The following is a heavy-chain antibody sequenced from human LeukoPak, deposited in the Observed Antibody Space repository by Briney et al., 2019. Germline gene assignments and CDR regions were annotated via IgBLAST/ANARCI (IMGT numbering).Heavy chain of an antibody. CDR2: ISGSGGST. Sequence: GGSLRLPCAASGFTFSSYAMSWVRQAPGKGLEWVSAISGSGGSTYYADSVKGRFTISRDNSKNSLYLQMNSLRAEDTAVYYCAREGILLWFGESRYYFDYWGQGTLVTVSS. D-gene: IGHD3-10*01. J-gene: IGHJ4*02. CDR1: GFTFSSYA. V-gene: IGHV3-23*01. CDR3: AREGILLWFGESRYYFDY.